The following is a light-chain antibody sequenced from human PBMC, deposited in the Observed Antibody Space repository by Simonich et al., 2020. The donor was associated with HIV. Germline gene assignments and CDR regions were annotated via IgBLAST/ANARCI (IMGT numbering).Light chain of an antibody. CDR2: DFT. CDR1: TSDIGGYNS. V-gene: IGLV2-14*01. CDR3: SSYTSRSTWV. Sequence: QSALTQPASVSGSPGQSITISCTGTTSDIGGYNSVSGYQQHPGKAPTRIIYDFTKPPSGVSKRFSGSKSFTTASLTISGLQAEDEADYYCSSYTSRSTWVFGRGTRLTVL. J-gene: IGLJ3*02.